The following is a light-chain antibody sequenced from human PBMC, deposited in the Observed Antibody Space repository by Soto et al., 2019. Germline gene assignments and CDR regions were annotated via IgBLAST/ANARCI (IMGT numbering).Light chain of an antibody. CDR3: MQALQTPFT. V-gene: IGKV2-28*01. CDR1: QSLLHSNGYNY. J-gene: IGKJ3*01. CDR2: LGS. Sequence: DIVMTQSPLSLPVTPGEPASISCRSSQSLLHSNGYNYLDWYLQKPGQSPQLLIYLGSNRASGVPDRVSGSGSGTVFTLKISRVEAEDVGVYYCMQALQTPFTFGPGTKVDIK.